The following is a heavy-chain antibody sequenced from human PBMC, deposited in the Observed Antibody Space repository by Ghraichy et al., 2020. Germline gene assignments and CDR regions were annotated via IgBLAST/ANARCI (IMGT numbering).Heavy chain of an antibody. V-gene: IGHV3-7*03. Sequence: GGSLRLSCAASEFTFSSYWMSWVRQAPGKGLEWVANIKKDGSEKYYVDSVKGRFTISRDNAKNSLYLQMNSLRAEDTAVYYCARDLTRCRGGGCYPNWFDPWGQGTLVTVSS. J-gene: IGHJ5*02. CDR2: IKKDGSEK. D-gene: IGHD2-15*01. CDR3: ARDLTRCRGGGCYPNWFDP. CDR1: EFTFSSYW.